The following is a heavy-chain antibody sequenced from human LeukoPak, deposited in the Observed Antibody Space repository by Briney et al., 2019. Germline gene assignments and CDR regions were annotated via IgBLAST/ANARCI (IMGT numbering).Heavy chain of an antibody. CDR1: GFTFSSYA. CDR3: VKDPFYGGNPLYYFDY. D-gene: IGHD4-23*01. CDR2: ITGDGGRT. Sequence: GGSLRLSCSASGFTFSSYAMHWVRQAPGKGLECVSAITGDGGRTYYADPVKGRFTISRDNSKNTLYLQMNSLRAEDTAVYYCVKDPFYGGNPLYYFDYWGQETLVTVSS. V-gene: IGHV3-64D*06. J-gene: IGHJ4*02.